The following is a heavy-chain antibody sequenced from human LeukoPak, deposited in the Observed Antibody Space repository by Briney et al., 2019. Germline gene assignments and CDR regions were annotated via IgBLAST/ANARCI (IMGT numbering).Heavy chain of an antibody. J-gene: IGHJ4*02. D-gene: IGHD3-9*01. V-gene: IGHV1-3*01. CDR2: INAGNGNT. CDR3: ARAFGYDILTGYLDY. CDR1: GYTFTSYA. Sequence: SVKVSCKASGYTFTSYAMHWVRQAPGQRLEWMGWINAGNGNTKYSQKFQGRVTITRDTSASTAYMELSSLRSEDTAVYYCARAFGYDILTGYLDYWGQGTLVTVSS.